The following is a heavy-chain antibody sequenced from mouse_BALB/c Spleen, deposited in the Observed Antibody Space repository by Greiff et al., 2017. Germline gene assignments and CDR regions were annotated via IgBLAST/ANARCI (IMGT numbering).Heavy chain of an antibody. J-gene: IGHJ3*01. CDR1: GFTFSSYA. V-gene: IGHV5-9-3*01. CDR3: ARQRGY. CDR2: ISSGGSYT. Sequence: EVKLVESGGGLVKPGGSLKLSCAASGFTFSSYAMSWVRQTPEKRLEWVATISSGGSYTYYPDSVKGRFTISRDNAKNTLYLQMSSLRSEDTAMYYCARQRGYWGQGTLVTVSA.